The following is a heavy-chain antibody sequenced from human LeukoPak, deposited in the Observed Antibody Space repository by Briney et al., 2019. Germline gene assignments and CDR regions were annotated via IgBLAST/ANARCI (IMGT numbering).Heavy chain of an antibody. D-gene: IGHD4-17*01. CDR1: GFTFSSYG. Sequence: GGSLRLSCAASGFTFSSYGMHWVRQAPGKGLEWMAVISYDGSNKYYADSVKGRFTISRDNSKNTLYLQMNSLRAEDTAVYYCAKANDYGDLFDYWGQGTLVTVSS. V-gene: IGHV3-30*18. J-gene: IGHJ4*02. CDR2: ISYDGSNK. CDR3: AKANDYGDLFDY.